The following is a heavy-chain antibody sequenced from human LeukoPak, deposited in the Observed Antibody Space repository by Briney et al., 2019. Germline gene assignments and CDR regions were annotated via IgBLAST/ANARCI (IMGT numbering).Heavy chain of an antibody. V-gene: IGHV3-11*01. CDR3: ARETIASSSGTPYGFDP. J-gene: IGHJ5*02. CDR1: GFTFSDYY. CDR2: ISSSGSTI. Sequence: GGSLRLSCAASGFTFSDYYMSWIRQAPGKGLEWVSYISSSGSTIYYADSVKGRFTISRDNAKNSLYLQMNSLRAEDTAVYYCARETIASSSGTPYGFDPWGQGTLVTVSS. D-gene: IGHD6-13*01.